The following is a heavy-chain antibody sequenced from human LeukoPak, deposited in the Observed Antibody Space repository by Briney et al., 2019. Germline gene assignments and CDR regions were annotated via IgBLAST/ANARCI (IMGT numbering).Heavy chain of an antibody. D-gene: IGHD2-21*01. V-gene: IGHV4-61*02. J-gene: IGHJ4*02. CDR1: GGSISSGSYY. CDR2: IYTSGST. Sequence: PSETLSLTRTVSGGSISSGSYYWSWIRQPAGKGLEWIGRIYTSGSTNYNPSLKSRVTISVDTSKNQFSLKLSSVTAADTAVYYCARGVVIAPQTFDYWGQGTLVTVSS. CDR3: ARGVVIAPQTFDY.